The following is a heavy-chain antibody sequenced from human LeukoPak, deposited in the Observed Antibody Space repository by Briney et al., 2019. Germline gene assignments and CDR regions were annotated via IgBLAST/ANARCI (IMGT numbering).Heavy chain of an antibody. CDR2: ISGSGGST. Sequence: GGSLRLSCAASGFTFSSYAMSWVRRAPGKGLEWVSAISGSGGSTYYADSVKGRFTISRDNSKNTLYLQMNSLRAEDTAVYYCAKAERGEVLRFLEWSTPDVYYYYGMDVWGQGTTVTVSS. V-gene: IGHV3-23*01. CDR1: GFTFSSYA. J-gene: IGHJ6*02. D-gene: IGHD3-3*01. CDR3: AKAERGEVLRFLEWSTPDVYYYYGMDV.